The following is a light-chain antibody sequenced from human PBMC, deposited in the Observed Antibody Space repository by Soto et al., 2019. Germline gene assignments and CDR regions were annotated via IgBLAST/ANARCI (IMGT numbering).Light chain of an antibody. V-gene: IGKV3-15*01. CDR3: QDYNEWPLT. CDR1: KSVSNN. CDR2: GAA. J-gene: IGKJ4*02. Sequence: ETVMTQSPATLSESQGERATLSCRASKSVSNNLAWYQQKPGQAPRLLIYGAAARATGIPARFSGSGFGTEFTLTISSLQSEDSAVDYCQDYNEWPLTFGGGTKVEI.